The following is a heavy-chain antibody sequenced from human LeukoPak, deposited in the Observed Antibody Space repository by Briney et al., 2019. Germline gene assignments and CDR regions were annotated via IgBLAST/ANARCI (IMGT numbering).Heavy chain of an antibody. Sequence: SETLSLTCAVYGGSFSGYYWSWIRQPPGKGLEWIGEINHSGSTNYNPSLKSRVTIPVDTSKNQFSLKLSSVTAADTAVYYCARVRYYGSGSNYYYYYGMDVWGQGTTVTVSS. D-gene: IGHD3-10*01. J-gene: IGHJ6*02. CDR2: INHSGST. CDR3: ARVRYYGSGSNYYYYYGMDV. CDR1: GGSFSGYY. V-gene: IGHV4-34*01.